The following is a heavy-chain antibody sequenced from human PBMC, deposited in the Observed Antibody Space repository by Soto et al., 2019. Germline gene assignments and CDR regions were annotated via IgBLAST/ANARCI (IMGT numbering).Heavy chain of an antibody. CDR2: INWNSGSI. CDR3: VKDESINWYSGHFRH. J-gene: IGHJ1*01. V-gene: IGHV3-9*01. CDR1: GFTFDDYA. Sequence: GGSLRLSCAASGFTFDDYALHWVRQVPGKGLEWVSGINWNSGSIGYGDSVKGRFAISRDNAKNSLHLQMNSLSAEDTAFYYCVKDESINWYSGHFRHWGQGTLVTVSS. D-gene: IGHD6-13*01.